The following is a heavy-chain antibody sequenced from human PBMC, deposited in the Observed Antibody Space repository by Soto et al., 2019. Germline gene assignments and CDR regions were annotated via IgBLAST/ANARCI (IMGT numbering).Heavy chain of an antibody. CDR2: IWYDGSNK. CDR1: GFTFSSYG. Sequence: QVQLVESGGGVVQPGRSLRLSCAASGFTFSSYGMHWVRQAPGKGLEWVAVIWYDGSNKFYADSVKGRFTISRDNSKNTLYLQMNSLRAEDTAVYYCASQAGYSSGWYAAGYWGQGTLVTVSS. V-gene: IGHV3-33*01. CDR3: ASQAGYSSGWYAAGY. D-gene: IGHD6-19*01. J-gene: IGHJ4*02.